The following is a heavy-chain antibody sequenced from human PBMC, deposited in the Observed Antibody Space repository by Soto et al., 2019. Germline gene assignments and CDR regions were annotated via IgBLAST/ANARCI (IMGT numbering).Heavy chain of an antibody. Sequence: PSETLSLTCTVSGGSISSGGYYWSWIRQHPGKGLEWIGYIYYSGSTYYNPSLKSRVTISVDTSKNQFSLKLSSVTAADTAVYYCARDRAGGEFDYWGQGTLVTVSS. V-gene: IGHV4-31*03. CDR1: GGSISSGGYY. D-gene: IGHD2-21*01. J-gene: IGHJ4*02. CDR2: IYYSGST. CDR3: ARDRAGGEFDY.